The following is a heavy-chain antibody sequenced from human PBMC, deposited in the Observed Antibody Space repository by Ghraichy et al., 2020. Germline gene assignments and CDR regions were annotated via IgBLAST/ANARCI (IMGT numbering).Heavy chain of an antibody. V-gene: IGHV3-23*01. CDR3: AKEVPLLPLHDTGSAH. CDR1: GFTIRNFA. Sequence: GGSLRLSCAASGFTIRNFAMNWVRQAPGKGLEWVAGISGIGGSAYYADSVQGRFTISRDNSKNTVFLQMSGLRAEDTAIYYCAKEVPLLPLHDTGSAHWGQGTLVAVSS. CDR2: ISGIGGSA. J-gene: IGHJ4*02. D-gene: IGHD2-15*01.